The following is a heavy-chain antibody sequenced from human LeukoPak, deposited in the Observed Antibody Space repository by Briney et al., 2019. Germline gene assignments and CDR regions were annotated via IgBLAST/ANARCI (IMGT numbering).Heavy chain of an antibody. V-gene: IGHV4-59*01. Sequence: PSETLSLTCTVSGGSISSYYWSWIRQPPGKGLEWIGYIYYSGSTNYNPSLKSRVTISVDTSKNQFSLKLSSVTAADTAVYYCARRMSVAPYGMDVWGQGTTVTVSS. J-gene: IGHJ6*02. D-gene: IGHD4-23*01. CDR1: GGSISSYY. CDR2: IYYSGST. CDR3: ARRMSVAPYGMDV.